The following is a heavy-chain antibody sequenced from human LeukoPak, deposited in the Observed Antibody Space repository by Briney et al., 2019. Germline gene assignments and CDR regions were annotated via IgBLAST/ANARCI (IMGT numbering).Heavy chain of an antibody. J-gene: IGHJ4*02. CDR1: GYSFTSYW. CDR3: ARLLIVGSMQSPGDY. D-gene: IGHD1-26*01. CDR2: IYPGDSDT. Sequence: GESLKISCKGSGYSFTSYWIGWVRQMPGKGLEWMGIIYPGDSDTRYSPSFRGQVTISADKSINTAYLQWGGLKASDTAMYYCARLLIVGSMQSPGDYWGQGTLVTVSS. V-gene: IGHV5-51*01.